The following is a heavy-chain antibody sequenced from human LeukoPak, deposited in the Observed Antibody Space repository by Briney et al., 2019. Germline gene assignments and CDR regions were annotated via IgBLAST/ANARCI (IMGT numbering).Heavy chain of an antibody. CDR3: TTHGGDYPTY. V-gene: IGHV3-15*01. CDR1: GLTFSDAW. Sequence: GGSLRLSCAASGLTFSDAWMTWVRQAPGKGLEWVGRIKSKSRGGTTDYAAPVKGRFTISRDDSKNTLFLQMNSLKTEDTAVYFCTTHGGDYPTYWGQGTLVTVSS. D-gene: IGHD4-17*01. CDR2: IKSKSRGGTT. J-gene: IGHJ4*02.